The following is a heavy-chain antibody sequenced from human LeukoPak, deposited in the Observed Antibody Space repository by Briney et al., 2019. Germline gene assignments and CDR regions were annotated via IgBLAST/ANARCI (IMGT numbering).Heavy chain of an antibody. Sequence: GESLKISCKGSGYSFTSYWIGWVRQMPGKGLEWMGIIYPGDSDTRYSPSFQGQVTISADRSISTAYLQWSSLKASDTAMYYCATPPIYSSGWYESFAYWGQGTLVTVSS. J-gene: IGHJ4*02. D-gene: IGHD6-19*01. CDR2: IYPGDSDT. V-gene: IGHV5-51*01. CDR3: ATPPIYSSGWYESFAY. CDR1: GYSFTSYW.